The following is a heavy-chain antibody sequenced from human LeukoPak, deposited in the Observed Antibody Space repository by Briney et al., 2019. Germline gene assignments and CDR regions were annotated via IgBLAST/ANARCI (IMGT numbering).Heavy chain of an antibody. Sequence: PSETLSLTCTVSGGSISSYYWSWLRQPAGKGLEWIGRIYTSGRTNYTPSLKSRVPMSVDTSKNQFSLKLSSVTAADTAVYYCAREGYYDSSGYYYVWWFDPWGQGTLVTVSS. J-gene: IGHJ5*02. V-gene: IGHV4-4*07. D-gene: IGHD3-22*01. CDR1: GGSISSYY. CDR2: IYTSGRT. CDR3: AREGYYDSSGYYYVWWFDP.